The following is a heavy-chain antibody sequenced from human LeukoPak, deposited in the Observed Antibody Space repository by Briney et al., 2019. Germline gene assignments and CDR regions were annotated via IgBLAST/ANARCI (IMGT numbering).Heavy chain of an antibody. Sequence: GASVKVSCKASGYTFTSYYMHWVRQAPGQGLEWMGIINPSGGSTSYAQKFQGRVTMTRDTSTSTVYMELSSLRSEYTAVYYCARAHVDTAMVTGRFDYWGQGTLVTVSS. J-gene: IGHJ4*02. V-gene: IGHV1-46*01. CDR1: GYTFTSYY. D-gene: IGHD5-18*01. CDR2: INPSGGST. CDR3: ARAHVDTAMVTGRFDY.